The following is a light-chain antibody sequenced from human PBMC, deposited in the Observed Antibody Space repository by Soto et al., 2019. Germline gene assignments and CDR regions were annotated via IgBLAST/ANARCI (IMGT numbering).Light chain of an antibody. CDR2: DAS. Sequence: EIVLTQSPGTLYFSPGEKASLSCRASQSLSSSHLIWYQQKPGQAPRLLIYDASSRATGIPDRFSGGGSGTDFTLTISRLEPEDFAVYYCQHLSAFGQGTKVEIK. CDR3: QHLSA. J-gene: IGKJ1*01. V-gene: IGKV3-20*01. CDR1: QSLSSSH.